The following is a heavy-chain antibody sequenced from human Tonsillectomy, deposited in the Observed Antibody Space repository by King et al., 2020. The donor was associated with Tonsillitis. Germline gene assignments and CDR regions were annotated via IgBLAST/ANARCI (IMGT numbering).Heavy chain of an antibody. Sequence: QLVQSGAEVKKPGESLKISCKGSGYSFTSYWIGWVRQMPGKGLEWMGVIYPGDSETRYSPSFQGQATISADKSISTAYLQWSSLKASDTAMYYCARHDRLTDPFDYWAREPWSPSPQ. D-gene: IGHD4/OR15-4a*01. J-gene: IGHJ4*02. CDR2: IYPGDSET. CDR3: ARHDRLTDPFDY. V-gene: IGHV5-51*01. CDR1: GYSFTSYW.